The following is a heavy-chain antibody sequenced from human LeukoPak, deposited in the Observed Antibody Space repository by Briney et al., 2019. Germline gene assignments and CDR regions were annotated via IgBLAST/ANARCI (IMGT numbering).Heavy chain of an antibody. CDR2: IYYSGST. Sequence: SETLSLTCTVSGGSISSYYWSWIRQPPGKGLEWIGYIYYSGSTNYNPSLKSRVPISVDTTKNQFSLKLSSVTAADTAVYYCARLPPYDFWSGLHLYYYGMDVWGQGTTVTVSS. D-gene: IGHD3-3*01. CDR1: GGSISSYY. J-gene: IGHJ6*02. V-gene: IGHV4-59*08. CDR3: ARLPPYDFWSGLHLYYYGMDV.